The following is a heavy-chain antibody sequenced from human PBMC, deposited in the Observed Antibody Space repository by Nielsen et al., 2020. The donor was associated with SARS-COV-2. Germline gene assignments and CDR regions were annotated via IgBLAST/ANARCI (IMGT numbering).Heavy chain of an antibody. J-gene: IGHJ6*02. CDR2: ISWNSGSI. V-gene: IGHV3-9*01. CDR1: GFTFDDYA. D-gene: IGHD3-10*01. CDR3: AKDLGSSNYYYGMDV. Sequence: GGSLRLSCAASGFTFDDYAMHWVRQAPGKGLEWVSGISWNSGSIGYADSVKGRFTISRDNAKNSLYLQMNSLRAEDTALYYCAKDLGSSNYYYGMDVWGQGTTVTVSS.